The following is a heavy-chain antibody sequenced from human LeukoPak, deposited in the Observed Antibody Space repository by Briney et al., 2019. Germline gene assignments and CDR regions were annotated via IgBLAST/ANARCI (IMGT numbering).Heavy chain of an antibody. CDR3: AKAGSYYDSSGYYEHYYFDY. D-gene: IGHD3-22*01. CDR1: GFTFSSDA. Sequence: GGSLRLSCAASGFTFSSDAMSWVRQAPGKGLEWVSAISGSGGSTYYADSVKGRFTISRDNSKNTLYLQMNSLRAEDTAVYYCAKAGSYYDSSGYYEHYYFDYWGQGTLVTVSS. V-gene: IGHV3-23*01. J-gene: IGHJ4*02. CDR2: ISGSGGST.